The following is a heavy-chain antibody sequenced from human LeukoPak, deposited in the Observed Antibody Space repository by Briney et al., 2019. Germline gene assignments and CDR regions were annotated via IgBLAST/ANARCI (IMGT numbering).Heavy chain of an antibody. CDR3: AREYSYASGSYDY. CDR1: GFTFSSYS. D-gene: IGHD3-10*01. CDR2: ISSGSSII. J-gene: IGHJ4*02. Sequence: GGSLRLSCAASGFTFSSYSINWVRQAPRKGLEWVSYISSGSSIIYYADSAKGRFTISRDNAKNSLYLQMNSLRDEDTAVYYCAREYSYASGSYDYWGQGTLVTVSS. V-gene: IGHV3-48*02.